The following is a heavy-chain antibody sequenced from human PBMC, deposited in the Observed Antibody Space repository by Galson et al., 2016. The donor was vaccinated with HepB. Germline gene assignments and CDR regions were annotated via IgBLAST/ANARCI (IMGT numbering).Heavy chain of an antibody. J-gene: IGHJ4*02. D-gene: IGHD3-10*01. CDR3: AGQMSASGNSPFDY. CDR2: VNPVLNTA. V-gene: IGHV1-69*01. Sequence: SGVTFTNYAISWVRQAPGQGLEWMGGVNPVLNTANYAQKFQGRVTITADESTGTSFMELKYLRSGDTALYYFAGQMSASGNSPFDYWGQGALVTVSA. CDR1: GVTFTNYA.